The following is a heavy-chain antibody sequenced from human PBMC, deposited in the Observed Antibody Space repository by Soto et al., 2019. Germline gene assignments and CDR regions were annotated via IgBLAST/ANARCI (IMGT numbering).Heavy chain of an antibody. CDR3: ARKAYPYAYMDY. J-gene: IGHJ4*02. CDR2: ITEDGTQK. V-gene: IGHV3-7*05. CDR1: GFIFTTYP. D-gene: IGHD3-16*01. Sequence: EVQLVESGGTLVQPGGSLRLSCVASGFIFTTYPMRWVRQAPGEGLELVAGITEDGTQKYYVDSVKGRFSISRDNAKNSLYLEMNSLRAEDSAVYYCARKAYPYAYMDYWGQGTLVAVSS.